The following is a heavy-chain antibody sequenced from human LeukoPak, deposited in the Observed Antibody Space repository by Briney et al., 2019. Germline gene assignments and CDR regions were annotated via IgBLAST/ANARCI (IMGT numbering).Heavy chain of an antibody. CDR2: ISSSGSTI. D-gene: IGHD3-10*01. V-gene: IGHV3-11*01. CDR1: GFTFSDYY. J-gene: IGHJ5*02. CDR3: ARVGTAPSSMVRGNWFDP. Sequence: GGSLRLSCAASGFTFSDYYMSWLRQAPGKGLEWVSYISSSGSTIYYADSVKGRFTISRDNAKNSLYLRMNSLRAEDTAVYYCARVGTAPSSMVRGNWFDPWGQGTLVTVSS.